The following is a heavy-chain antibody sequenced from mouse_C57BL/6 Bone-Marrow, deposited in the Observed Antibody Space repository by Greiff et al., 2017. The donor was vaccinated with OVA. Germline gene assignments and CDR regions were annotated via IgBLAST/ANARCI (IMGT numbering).Heavy chain of an antibody. J-gene: IGHJ3*01. CDR2: IDPSDSYT. V-gene: IGHV1-50*01. CDR1: GYTFTSYW. Sequence: QVQLKQPGAELVKPGASVKLSCKASGYTFTSYWMQWVKQRPGQGLEWIGEIDPSDSYTNYNPKFQGKATLPVDTSSSTAYMQLSSLTSEDSAVYYCARAKAIYDGYYVWFAYWGQGTLVTVSA. CDR3: ARAKAIYDGYYVWFAY. D-gene: IGHD2-3*01.